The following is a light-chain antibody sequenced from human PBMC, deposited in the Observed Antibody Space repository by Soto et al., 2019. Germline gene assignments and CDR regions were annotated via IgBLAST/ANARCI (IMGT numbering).Light chain of an antibody. CDR2: KAS. CDR1: QSISSW. J-gene: IGKJ1*01. V-gene: IGKV1-5*03. Sequence: DTQMTQSPSTLSASVGDRVTITCRASQSISSWLAWYQQKPGKAPNLLIFKASTLESGVPSRFSGSGSGREFTLTISSLQPDDFATYYCQQYNSYPWSFGQGTKVEIK. CDR3: QQYNSYPWS.